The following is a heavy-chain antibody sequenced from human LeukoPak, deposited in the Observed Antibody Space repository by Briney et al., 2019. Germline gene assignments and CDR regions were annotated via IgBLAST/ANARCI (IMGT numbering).Heavy chain of an antibody. J-gene: IGHJ3*02. D-gene: IGHD2-8*02. Sequence: GGSLRLSCAASGFTFDDYAMRWVRHARGEGLGWGSCISWNSGSIGYADSMKGRFTISRDNAKNSLYLQMNSLRADDTALYYCAKNLEVVLWSDAFDIWGQGTMVTVSS. CDR1: GFTFDDYA. CDR3: AKNLEVVLWSDAFDI. V-gene: IGHV3-9*01. CDR2: ISWNSGSI.